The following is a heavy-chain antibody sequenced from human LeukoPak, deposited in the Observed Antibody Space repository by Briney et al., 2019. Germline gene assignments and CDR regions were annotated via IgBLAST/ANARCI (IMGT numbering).Heavy chain of an antibody. CDR2: IKQDGSKK. CDR3: TRVGYIDEGIDY. V-gene: IGHV3-7*04. CDR1: GFTFSKAW. D-gene: IGHD5-24*01. Sequence: GGSLRLSCAASGFTFSKAWMTWVRQAPGKGLEWVANIKQDGSKKSYVDSVKGRFTISGDNAKNSLYLQKNSLRAEDTAIYYCTRVGYIDEGIDYWGQGTLVTVSS. J-gene: IGHJ4*02.